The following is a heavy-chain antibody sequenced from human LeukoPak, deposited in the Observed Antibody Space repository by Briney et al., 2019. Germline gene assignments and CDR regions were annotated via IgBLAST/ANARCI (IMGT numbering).Heavy chain of an antibody. V-gene: IGHV1-69*01. D-gene: IGHD2-2*01. J-gene: IGHJ5*02. CDR2: ITPIFGTA. CDR3: AREGRCSSTSCYSGGDDWFDP. Sequence: SVKVSCKASGGTFSSYAISWVRQAPGQGLEWMGGITPIFGTANYAQEFQGRVTITADESTSTAYMELSSLRSEDTAVYYCAREGRCSSTSCYSGGDDWFDPWGQGTLVTVSS. CDR1: GGTFSSYA.